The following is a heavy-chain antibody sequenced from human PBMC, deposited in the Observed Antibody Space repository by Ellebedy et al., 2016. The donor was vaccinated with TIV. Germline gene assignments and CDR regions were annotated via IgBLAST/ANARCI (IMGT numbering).Heavy chain of an antibody. CDR3: TTEGDGSGYWSFDY. D-gene: IGHD3-22*01. CDR2: FDPEDGET. CDR1: GNTLTELS. J-gene: IGHJ4*02. V-gene: IGHV1-24*01. Sequence: ASVKVSCKVSGNTLTELSMHWVRQAPGKGLEWMGGFDPEDGETIYAQKFQGRVTMTVDTSADTAYMELSSLRSDDTAAYYCTTEGDGSGYWSFDYWGQGTLVTVSS.